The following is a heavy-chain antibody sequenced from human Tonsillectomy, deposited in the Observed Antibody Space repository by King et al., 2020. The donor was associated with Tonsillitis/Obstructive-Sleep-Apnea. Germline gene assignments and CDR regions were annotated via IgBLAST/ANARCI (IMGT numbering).Heavy chain of an antibody. CDR3: ARDRDETHNWFDP. CDR1: GFTFSTYG. J-gene: IGHJ5*02. V-gene: IGHV3-33*01. CDR2: IWYDGSNK. Sequence: VQLVESGGGVVQPGRSLRLSCAASGFTFSTYGMHWVRQAPGKGLEWVAVIWYDGSNKYYADSVKGRFTISRDNSKNTLYLQMNSLRAEDTAVHYCARDRDETHNWFDPWGQGTLVTVSS. D-gene: IGHD3-10*01.